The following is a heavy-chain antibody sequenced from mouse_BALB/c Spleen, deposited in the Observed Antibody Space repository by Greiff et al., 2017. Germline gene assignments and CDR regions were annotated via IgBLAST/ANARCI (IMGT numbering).Heavy chain of an antibody. CDR1: GFTFSDYY. Sequence: EVNVVESGGGLVKPGGSLKLSCAASGFTFSDYYMYWVRQTPEKRLEWVATISDGGSYTYYPDSVKGRFTISRDNAKNNLYLQMSSLKSEDTAMYYCARDQGGFAYWGQGTLVTVSA. J-gene: IGHJ3*01. CDR3: ARDQGGFAY. V-gene: IGHV5-4*02. CDR2: ISDGGSYT. D-gene: IGHD3-2*02.